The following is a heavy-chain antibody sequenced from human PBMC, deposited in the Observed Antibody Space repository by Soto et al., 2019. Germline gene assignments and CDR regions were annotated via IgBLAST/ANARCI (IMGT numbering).Heavy chain of an antibody. D-gene: IGHD5-18*01. CDR2: IYYSGST. V-gene: IGHV4-39*01. Sequence: SETLSLTCTVSGGSISSSSYYWGWIRQPPGKGLEWIGSIYYSGSTYYNPSLKSRVTISVDTSKNQFSLKLSSVTAADTAVYYCAVDTAMVYYYYYMDVWGKGTTVTVSS. CDR1: GGSISSSSYY. CDR3: AVDTAMVYYYYYMDV. J-gene: IGHJ6*03.